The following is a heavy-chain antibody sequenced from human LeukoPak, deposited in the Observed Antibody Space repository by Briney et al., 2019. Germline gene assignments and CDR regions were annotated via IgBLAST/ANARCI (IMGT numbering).Heavy chain of an antibody. J-gene: IGHJ4*02. CDR1: GFTFSNYA. CDR2: INSDGSII. CDR3: ARQKLGASDY. Sequence: GGSLRLSCAASGFTFSNYAMTWVRQAPGKGLVWVSRINSDGSIINYADSVKGRFTISRDNAKNTLYLQMSSLRAEDTAVYYCARQKLGASDYWGQGTLVTVSS. D-gene: IGHD1-26*01. V-gene: IGHV3-74*01.